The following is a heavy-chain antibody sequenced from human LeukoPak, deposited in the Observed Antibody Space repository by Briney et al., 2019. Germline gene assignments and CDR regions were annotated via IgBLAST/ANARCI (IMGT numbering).Heavy chain of an antibody. CDR3: ARVGFGPYYDILTGYRDY. D-gene: IGHD3-9*01. J-gene: IGHJ4*02. Sequence: PGWSLRLSCAASGFTVSSNYMSWVRQAPGKGLEWVSVIYSGGSTYYADSVKGRFTISRDNSKNTLYLQMNSLRAEDTAVYYCARVGFGPYYDILTGYRDYWGQGTLVTVSS. CDR2: IYSGGST. CDR1: GFTVSSNY. V-gene: IGHV3-53*01.